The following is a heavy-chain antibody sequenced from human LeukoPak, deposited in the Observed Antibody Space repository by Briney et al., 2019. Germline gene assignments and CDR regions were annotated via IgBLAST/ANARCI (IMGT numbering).Heavy chain of an antibody. D-gene: IGHD3-9*01. J-gene: IGHJ3*02. CDR2: ISGSGGST. Sequence: GGSLRLSCAASGFTFSSYAMSWVRQAPGKGLEWVSAISGSGGSTYYADSVKGRFTISRGNSKNTLYLQMNSLRAEDTAVYYCAKESDYDILTGYSLIDIWGQGTMVTVSS. CDR1: GFTFSSYA. CDR3: AKESDYDILTGYSLIDI. V-gene: IGHV3-23*01.